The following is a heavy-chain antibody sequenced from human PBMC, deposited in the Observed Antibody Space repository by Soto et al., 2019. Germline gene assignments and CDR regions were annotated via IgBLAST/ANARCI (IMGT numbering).Heavy chain of an antibody. J-gene: IGHJ4*02. Sequence: SETLSLTCTVSGASISDYYWSWIRQPAGKGLECSGRIYASGNTTYNPSLKSRVTMSVDTSKNQFSLTLNSVTAADTAVYYCARESRSALGTVEHWGRGTLVTVSS. CDR1: GASISDYY. CDR2: IYASGNT. V-gene: IGHV4-4*07. CDR3: ARESRSALGTVEH. D-gene: IGHD6-13*01.